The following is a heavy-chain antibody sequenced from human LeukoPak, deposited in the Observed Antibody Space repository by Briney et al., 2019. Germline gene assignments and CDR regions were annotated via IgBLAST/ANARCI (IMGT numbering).Heavy chain of an antibody. CDR1: GFTFSSYE. CDR3: ARDRYGANFDY. D-gene: IGHD4-17*01. J-gene: IGHJ4*02. Sequence: GGSLRLSCVASGFTFSSYEMSWIRQAPGKGLEWISYITDDGETTYYGDSVRGRFVISRDNAKNSLYLQMNSLRAEDTAVYYCARDRYGANFDYWGQGTLVTVSS. V-gene: IGHV3-48*03. CDR2: ITDDGETT.